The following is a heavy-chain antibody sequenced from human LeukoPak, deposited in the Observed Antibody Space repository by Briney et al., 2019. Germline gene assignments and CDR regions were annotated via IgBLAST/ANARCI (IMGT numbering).Heavy chain of an antibody. CDR2: ISSSGSTI. CDR1: GFTISSYE. D-gene: IGHD6-19*01. CDR3: AREEDSSGATFVDF. V-gene: IGHV3-48*03. Sequence: AGTLRLSCAASGFTISSYERNWVRQAPGKGLEWISYISSSGSTIYYADSEKGRITISRDNDKNSLYLQMNRLRVEDTAVYFCAREEDSSGATFVDFWGRGTLVTVSS. J-gene: IGHJ4*02.